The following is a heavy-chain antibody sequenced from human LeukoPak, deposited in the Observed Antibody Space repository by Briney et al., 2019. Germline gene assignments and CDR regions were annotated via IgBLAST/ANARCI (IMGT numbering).Heavy chain of an antibody. CDR1: GGSISSSSYY. CDR3: ARHGTYSSNNDAFDI. V-gene: IGHV4-39*01. J-gene: IGHJ3*02. D-gene: IGHD6-13*01. CDR2: IYYSGST. Sequence: SETLSLTCTVSGGSISSSSYYWGWIRQPPGKGLEWIGSIYYSGSTYYNPSLKSRVTISVDTSKNQFSPKLSSVTAADTAVYYCARHGTYSSNNDAFDIWGQGTMVTVSS.